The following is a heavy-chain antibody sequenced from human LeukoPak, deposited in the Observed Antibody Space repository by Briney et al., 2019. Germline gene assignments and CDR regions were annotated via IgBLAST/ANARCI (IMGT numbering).Heavy chain of an antibody. Sequence: GGSLRLSCAASGFSFSSYAMSWVRQAPGKGLEWVSAITGSGGSTYYADSVKGRFTISRDNSKNTLYPQMNSLRAEDTAVYYCAKLPVAGSSGYWGQGTLVTVSS. D-gene: IGHD3-22*01. V-gene: IGHV3-23*01. CDR1: GFSFSSYA. CDR2: ITGSGGST. J-gene: IGHJ4*02. CDR3: AKLPVAGSSGY.